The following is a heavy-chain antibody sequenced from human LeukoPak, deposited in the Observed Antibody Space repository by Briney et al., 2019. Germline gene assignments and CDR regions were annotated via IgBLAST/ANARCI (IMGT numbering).Heavy chain of an antibody. V-gene: IGHV4-38-2*02. D-gene: IGHD4-11*01. CDR3: ASSNKPNGEY. Sequence: SETLSLTYTVSNYSISSGYYWGWIRQPPGKGLEWIGSIDHSGSTYYNPSLKSRVTISVDTSKNQFSLKLTSVTAADTAVYYCASSNKPNGEYWGQGTLVTVSS. J-gene: IGHJ4*02. CDR1: NYSISSGYY. CDR2: IDHSGST.